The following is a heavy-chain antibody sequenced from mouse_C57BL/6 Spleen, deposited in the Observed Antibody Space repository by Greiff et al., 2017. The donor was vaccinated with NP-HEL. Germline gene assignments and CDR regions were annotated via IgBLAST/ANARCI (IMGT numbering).Heavy chain of an antibody. CDR1: GYAFSSSW. CDR3: ARSTGYYGSSPYFDY. J-gene: IGHJ2*01. V-gene: IGHV1-82*01. CDR2: IYPGDGDT. Sequence: QVQLQQSGPELVKPGASVKISCKASGYAFSSSWMNWVKQRPGKGLEWIGRIYPGDGDTNYNGKFKGKATLTADKSSSTAYMQLSSLTSEDSAVYFCARSTGYYGSSPYFDYWGQGTTLTVSS. D-gene: IGHD1-1*01.